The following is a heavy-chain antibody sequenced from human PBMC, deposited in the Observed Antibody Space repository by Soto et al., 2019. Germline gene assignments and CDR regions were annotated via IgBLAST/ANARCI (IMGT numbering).Heavy chain of an antibody. CDR2: ISYDGSNK. D-gene: IGHD3-16*01. CDR3: AKVAYYVAFDI. V-gene: IGHV3-30*18. CDR1: GFTFSSYG. Sequence: GGSLRLSCAASGFTFSSYGMHWVRQAPGKGLEWVAVISYDGSNKYYADSVKGRFTISRDNSKNTLYLQMNSLRAEDTAVYYCAKVAYYVAFDIWGQGTMVTVSS. J-gene: IGHJ3*02.